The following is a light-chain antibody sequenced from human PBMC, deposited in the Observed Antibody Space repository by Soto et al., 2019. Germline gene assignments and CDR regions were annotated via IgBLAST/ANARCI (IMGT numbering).Light chain of an antibody. CDR2: EVS. CDR1: SSDVGGYNY. CDR3: QSHDSSLHASV. J-gene: IGLJ1*01. Sequence: QSVLTQPPSASGSPGQSVTISCTGTSSDVGGYNYVSWYQQHPGKAPKLMIYEVSKRPSGVPDRFSGSKSGYSASLTITGLQAEDEADYYCQSHDSSLHASVFGTGTKVTVL. V-gene: IGLV2-8*01.